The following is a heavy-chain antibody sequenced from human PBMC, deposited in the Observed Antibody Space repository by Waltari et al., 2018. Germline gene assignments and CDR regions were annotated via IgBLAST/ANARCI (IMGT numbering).Heavy chain of an antibody. D-gene: IGHD6-13*01. V-gene: IGHV1-8*01. J-gene: IGHJ6*03. CDR3: AREKISSSWYSDYYYYYMDV. CDR1: GYTFTSYD. Sequence: QVQLVQSGAEVKKPGASVKVSCKASGYTFTSYDINWVRQATGQGLEWMGWMNPNSGNTGYAQKFQGRVTMTRNTSISTAYMELSSLRSEDTAVYYCAREKISSSWYSDYYYYYMDVWGKGTTVTVSS. CDR2: MNPNSGNT.